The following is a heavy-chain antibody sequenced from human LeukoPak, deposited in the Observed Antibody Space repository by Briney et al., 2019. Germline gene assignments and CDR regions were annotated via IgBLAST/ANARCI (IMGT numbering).Heavy chain of an antibody. D-gene: IGHD1-26*01. CDR3: AKLREWELPDLFDY. CDR2: ISGDSR. CDR1: GFTVSSNE. V-gene: IGHV3-38-3*01. J-gene: IGHJ4*02. Sequence: GGSLRLSCAASGFTVSSNEMSWVRQAPGKGLEWVSFISGDSRYFADSRKGRFTISRDNSKNTLYLQMNSRRAEDTAVYYCAKLREWELPDLFDYWGQGTLVTVSS.